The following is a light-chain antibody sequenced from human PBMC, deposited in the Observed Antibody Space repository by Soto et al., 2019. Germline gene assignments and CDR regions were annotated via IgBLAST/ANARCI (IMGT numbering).Light chain of an antibody. V-gene: IGKV3-11*01. CDR1: QSVSSY. Sequence: EIVLTQSPATLSSSPGERATLSCRASQSVSSYLAWYQQKPGQAPRLLIYDASNRATGIPARFSGSGSRTDFTLTISSPEPEDFAVYYCQQRSNWPPWTFGQGTKVEIK. CDR3: QQRSNWPPWT. CDR2: DAS. J-gene: IGKJ1*01.